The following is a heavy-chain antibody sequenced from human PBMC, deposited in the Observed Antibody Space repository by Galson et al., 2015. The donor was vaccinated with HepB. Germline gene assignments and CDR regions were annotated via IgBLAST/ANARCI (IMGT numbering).Heavy chain of an antibody. Sequence: SLRLSCADSGFTFSSYAMRWVRQAPWKGLEWVSAISGSGGNTYYAASVKGRFTSSRDNSKNTLYPQMNSLGAEDTAVYYCAKVVSGYYMDVWGKGTTVTVSS. CDR1: GFTFSSYA. CDR3: AKVVSGYYMDV. J-gene: IGHJ6*03. CDR2: ISGSGGNT. V-gene: IGHV3-23*01.